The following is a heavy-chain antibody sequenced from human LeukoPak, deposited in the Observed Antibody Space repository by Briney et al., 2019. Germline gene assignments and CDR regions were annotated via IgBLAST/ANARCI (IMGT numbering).Heavy chain of an antibody. CDR2: ISGSGGST. CDR1: GFTFSSYA. V-gene: IGHV3-23*01. Sequence: GGSLRLSCAASGFTFSSYAMSWVRQAPGQGLEWVSAISGSGGSTYYADSVKGRFTISRDNSKNTLYLQMNSLRAEDTAVYYCAKGSSTRYYYYYYMDVWGKGTTVTVSS. CDR3: AKGSSTRYYYYYYMDV. J-gene: IGHJ6*03. D-gene: IGHD2-2*01.